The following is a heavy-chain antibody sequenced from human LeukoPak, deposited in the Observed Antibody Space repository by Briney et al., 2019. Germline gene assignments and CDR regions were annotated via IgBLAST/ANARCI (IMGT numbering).Heavy chain of an antibody. CDR2: INPNSGGT. CDR3: ARDLDDSSGNDY. D-gene: IGHD3-22*01. Sequence: ASVNVSCKASGYTFTGYYMHWVRQAPGQGLEWMGWINPNSGGTNYAQKFQGRVTMTRDTSISTAYMELSRLRSEDTAVYYCARDLDDSSGNDYWGQGTLVTVSS. CDR1: GYTFTGYY. J-gene: IGHJ4*02. V-gene: IGHV1-2*02.